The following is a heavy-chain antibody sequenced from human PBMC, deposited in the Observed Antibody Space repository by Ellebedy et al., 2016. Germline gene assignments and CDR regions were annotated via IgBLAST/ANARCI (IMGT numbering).Heavy chain of an antibody. CDR1: GYTFTGYY. Sequence: ASVKVSXXASGYTFTGYYMHWVRQAPGQGLEWMGWINPNSGGTNYAQKFQGRVTMTRDTSIGTAYMELSRLRSDDTAVYYCARDRTISPLYYFDYWGQGTLVTVSS. CDR3: ARDRTISPLYYFDY. V-gene: IGHV1-2*02. CDR2: INPNSGGT. J-gene: IGHJ4*02. D-gene: IGHD3-3*02.